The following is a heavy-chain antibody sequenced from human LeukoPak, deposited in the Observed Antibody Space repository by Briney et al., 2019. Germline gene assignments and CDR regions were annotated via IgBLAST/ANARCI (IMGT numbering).Heavy chain of an antibody. V-gene: IGHV4-4*02. J-gene: IGHJ3*02. Sequence: SETLSLTCAVSGGSIRSNNWWSWVRQPPGKGLEWIGEIFHSGSTNYNPSLKSRVTISIDKSKNQFFLILSSVTAADTAVYYCARDTGGRGRSDAFDIWGQGTMVTVSS. CDR1: GGSIRSNNW. D-gene: IGHD2-8*02. CDR2: IFHSGST. CDR3: ARDTGGRGRSDAFDI.